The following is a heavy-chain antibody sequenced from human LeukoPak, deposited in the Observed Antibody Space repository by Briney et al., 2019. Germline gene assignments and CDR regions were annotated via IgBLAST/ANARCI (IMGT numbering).Heavy chain of an antibody. J-gene: IGHJ3*02. V-gene: IGHV4-39*07. CDR1: GGSISSSSYY. CDR2: IYYSGST. CDR3: ARGFGATVTTLDAFDI. Sequence: SETLSLTCTVSGGSISSSSYYWGWIRQPPGKGLEWIGSIYYSGSTYYNPSLKSRVTISVDTSKNQFSLKLSSVTAADTAVYYCARGFGATVTTLDAFDIWGQGTMVTVSS. D-gene: IGHD4-17*01.